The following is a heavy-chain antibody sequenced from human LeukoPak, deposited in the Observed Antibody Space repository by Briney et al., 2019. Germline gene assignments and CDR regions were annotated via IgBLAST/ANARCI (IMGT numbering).Heavy chain of an antibody. CDR2: VKRKIDGETT. V-gene: IGHV3-15*01. D-gene: IGHD3-22*01. CDR1: GFTFSNTW. CDR3: TTDFLGSGYYPHFDY. Sequence: KPGGSLRLSCAASGFTFSNTWMNWVRQAPGKGLKWVGRVKRKIDGETTDYIAPVKGRFTISRDDSRNTLYLQMNSLKTEDTAVYYCTTDFLGSGYYPHFDYWGQGTLVTVSS. J-gene: IGHJ4*02.